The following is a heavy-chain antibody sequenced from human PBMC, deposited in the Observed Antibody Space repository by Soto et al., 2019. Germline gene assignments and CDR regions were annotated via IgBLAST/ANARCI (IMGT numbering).Heavy chain of an antibody. CDR3: ARDGGYCSGGSCSSTVSYYYYYGMDV. D-gene: IGHD2-15*01. Sequence: GGSLRLSCAASGFTFSSYAMHWVRQAPGKGLEWVAVISYDGSNKYYADSVKGRFTISRDNSKNTLYLQMNSLRAEDTAVYYCARDGGYCSGGSCSSTVSYYYYYGMDVWGQGTTVTVSS. CDR2: ISYDGSNK. CDR1: GFTFSSYA. J-gene: IGHJ6*02. V-gene: IGHV3-30-3*01.